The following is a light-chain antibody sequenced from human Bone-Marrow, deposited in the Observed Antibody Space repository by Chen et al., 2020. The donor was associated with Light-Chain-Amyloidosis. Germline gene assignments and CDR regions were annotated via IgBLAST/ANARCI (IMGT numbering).Light chain of an antibody. J-gene: IGLJ1*01. CDR3: SSYTITNTLV. Sequence: QSALTQPASVSGSPGQSITISCTGTSSDVGGDNHVSWYQQHPDKAPKLMIYEVTNRSSWVPYRCSGSKSDNTASLSISGLQTEDEADYFCSSYTITNTLVFGSGTRVTVL. CDR1: SSDVGGDNH. CDR2: EVT. V-gene: IGLV2-14*01.